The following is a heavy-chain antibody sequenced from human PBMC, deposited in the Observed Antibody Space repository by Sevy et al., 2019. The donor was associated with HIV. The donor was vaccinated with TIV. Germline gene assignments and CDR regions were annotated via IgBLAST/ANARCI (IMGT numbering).Heavy chain of an antibody. D-gene: IGHD3-9*01. CDR1: GFSFNAHA. CDR3: ARRPHYDILTFDF. Sequence: GGSLRLSCAASGFSFNAHAMTWVRQPPGKGLEWVSAISAGGGSTYYADSVRGRFSISRDNSKNTLYLQMNNLGAEDTAIYYCARRPHYDILTFDFWGQGTLVTVSS. J-gene: IGHJ4*02. V-gene: IGHV3-23*01. CDR2: ISAGGGST.